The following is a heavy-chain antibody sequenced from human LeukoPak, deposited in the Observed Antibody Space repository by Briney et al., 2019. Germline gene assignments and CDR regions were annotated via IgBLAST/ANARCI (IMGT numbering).Heavy chain of an antibody. D-gene: IGHD3-22*01. Sequence: PSQTLSLTCTVSGGSISSGDYYWSWIRQPPGKGLEWIGYIYYSGSTYYNPSLKSRVTISVDTSKNQFSLKLSSVTAADTAMYYCARGPLKYYDSSGYRWGQGTLVTVSS. J-gene: IGHJ4*02. CDR3: ARGPLKYYDSSGYR. CDR2: IYYSGST. CDR1: GGSISSGDYY. V-gene: IGHV4-30-4*08.